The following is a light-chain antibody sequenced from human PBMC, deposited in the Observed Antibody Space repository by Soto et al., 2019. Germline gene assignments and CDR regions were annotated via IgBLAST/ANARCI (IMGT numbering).Light chain of an antibody. CDR2: GAS. J-gene: IGKJ1*01. V-gene: IGKV3D-15*02. CDR1: QSVSSN. Sequence: EIVMTQSPATLSLSPGERATLSCRASQSVSSNLAWYEQKPGQAPRLLIYGASTRAARIPARFSGSGSGTDFTLTISSLQSEDFAFYYCQQYNDSPTFGQGTKVEIK. CDR3: QQYNDSPT.